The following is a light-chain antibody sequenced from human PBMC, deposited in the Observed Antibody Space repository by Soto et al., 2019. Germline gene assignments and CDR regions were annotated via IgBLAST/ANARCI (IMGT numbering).Light chain of an antibody. CDR1: QSISSY. V-gene: IGKV1-39*01. CDR3: QQSYSSIT. CDR2: AAS. J-gene: IGKJ5*01. Sequence: DIQMTQSPSSLSASVGDRVTITCRASQSISSYLNWYQQKPGKAPKLLIYAASSLQSGVPSRFSGSGSGTDFTLTIRRLQPEDFATYYCQQSYSSITFGQGTRLEI.